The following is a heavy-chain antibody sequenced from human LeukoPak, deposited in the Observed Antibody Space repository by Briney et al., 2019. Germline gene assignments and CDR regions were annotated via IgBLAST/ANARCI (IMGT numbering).Heavy chain of an antibody. CDR2: ISSSGSIM. Sequence: GGSLRLSCVVSGFTFSSYEMNWVRQAPGKGLEWVSYISSSGSIMYYAESVKGRFTISRDNAKNSLYLQMNSLRAEDTAVYYCARDLSPGDGYWGQGTLVTVSS. D-gene: IGHD1-14*01. CDR3: ARDLSPGDGY. CDR1: GFTFSSYE. V-gene: IGHV3-48*03. J-gene: IGHJ4*02.